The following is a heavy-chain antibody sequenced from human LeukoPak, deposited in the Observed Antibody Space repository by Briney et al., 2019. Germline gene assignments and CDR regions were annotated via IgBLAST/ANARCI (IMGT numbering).Heavy chain of an antibody. CDR3: ASGGVMVRELRTNPYYFDY. J-gene: IGHJ4*02. V-gene: IGHV4-59*01. CDR1: NGSISSYS. Sequence: PSETLSLTCTVSNGSISSYSWSWIRQTPEKGLEWIGYLYNSGNTNYNPSLKSRVTISVDTAKNQFSLKLRSVTAADTAVYYCASGGVMVRELRTNPYYFDYWGQGTLVTVS. CDR2: LYNSGNT. D-gene: IGHD3-10*01.